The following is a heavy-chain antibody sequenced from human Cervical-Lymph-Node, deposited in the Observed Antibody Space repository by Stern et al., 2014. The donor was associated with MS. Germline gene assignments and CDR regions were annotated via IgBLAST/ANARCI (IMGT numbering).Heavy chain of an antibody. Sequence: EDQLVESGGGLVKRGGSLRLSCVASEFTFSNAWMSWVRQAPGKGLEWVGRIKSKTDGGTTDYAAPVKGRFIISRDDSKNTLYLQMNSLKTEDTAVYYCSTFNVLGSYPLGLDYWGQGTLVTVSS. CDR3: STFNVLGSYPLGLDY. CDR2: IKSKTDGGTT. V-gene: IGHV3-15*01. CDR1: EFTFSNAW. J-gene: IGHJ4*02. D-gene: IGHD1-26*01.